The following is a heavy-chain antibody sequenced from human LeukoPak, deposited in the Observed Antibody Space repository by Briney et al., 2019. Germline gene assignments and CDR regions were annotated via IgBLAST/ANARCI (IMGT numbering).Heavy chain of an antibody. J-gene: IGHJ4*02. D-gene: IGHD5-12*01. CDR1: GGSISSGGCY. CDR2: IYCSGST. CDR3: AREWAGYDTLDY. Sequence: SETLSLTCTVSGGSISSGGCYWSWIRHHPGKGLEWIGYIYCSGSTNYNPSLKSRVTISVDTSKNQFSLKLSSVTAADTAVYYCAREWAGYDTLDYWGQGTLVTVSS. V-gene: IGHV4-61*08.